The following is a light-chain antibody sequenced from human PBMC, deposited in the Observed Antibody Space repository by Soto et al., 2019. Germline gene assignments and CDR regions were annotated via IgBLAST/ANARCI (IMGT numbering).Light chain of an antibody. J-gene: IGKJ3*01. CDR2: DAS. V-gene: IGKV1-33*01. CDR1: QDINNY. CDR3: QHYANHPLT. Sequence: DIQMSQSPSSLSASVGDRVTITCQASQDINNYLNWYQHKPGEAPKLLIYDASNLETGVPSRFSGSGSGTDFTFTISTLQPEDVATYYCQHYANHPLTFGPGTKVDIK.